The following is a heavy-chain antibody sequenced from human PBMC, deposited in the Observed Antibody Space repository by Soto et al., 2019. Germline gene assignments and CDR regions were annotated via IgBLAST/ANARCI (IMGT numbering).Heavy chain of an antibody. D-gene: IGHD6-13*01. V-gene: IGHV3-23*01. Sequence: EVQLLESGGGLVQPGGSLRLSCAASGFTFSSYAMSWVRQAPGKGLEWVSLISGSGGGTYYADSVKGPFTISRDNSKNTLYSQMNSLRDEDTAVYYCAKHEAAAAPEYWGQGNLVTVSS. CDR1: GFTFSSYA. J-gene: IGHJ4*02. CDR3: AKHEAAAAPEY. CDR2: ISGSGGGT.